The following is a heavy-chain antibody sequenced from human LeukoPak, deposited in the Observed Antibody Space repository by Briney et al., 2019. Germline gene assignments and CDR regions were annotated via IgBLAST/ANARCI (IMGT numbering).Heavy chain of an antibody. V-gene: IGHV3-21*01. CDR2: ISSSSGYI. CDR1: GFTFSSYS. Sequence: GGSLRLSCAASGFTFSSYSMNWVRQAPGKGLEWVSSISSSSGYIYYADSVKGRFTISRDNAKNSLYLQMNSLRAEDTAVYYCARDGYYYDSSGYYIIDYWGQRTLVTVSS. J-gene: IGHJ4*02. CDR3: ARDGYYYDSSGYYIIDY. D-gene: IGHD3-22*01.